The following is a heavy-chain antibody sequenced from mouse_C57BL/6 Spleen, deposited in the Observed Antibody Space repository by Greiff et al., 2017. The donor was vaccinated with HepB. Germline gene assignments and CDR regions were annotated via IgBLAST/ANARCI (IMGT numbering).Heavy chain of an antibody. J-gene: IGHJ4*01. D-gene: IGHD3-2*02. V-gene: IGHV1-81*01. Sequence: VQLKQPGAELVKPGASVKLSCKASGYTFTSYGISWVKQRTGQGLEWIGEIYPRSGNTYYNEKFKGKATLTADKSSSTAYMELRSLTSEDSAVYFCAEGSGYAMDYWGQGTSVTVSS. CDR2: IYPRSGNT. CDR1: GYTFTSYG. CDR3: AEGSGYAMDY.